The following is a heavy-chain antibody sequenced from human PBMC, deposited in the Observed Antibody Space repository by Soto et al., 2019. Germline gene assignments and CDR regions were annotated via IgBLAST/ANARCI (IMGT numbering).Heavy chain of an antibody. Sequence: EVQLVESGGGLVQPGRSLRLSCAASGFTFDDYAMHWVRQAPGKGLEWVSGISWNSGSIGYADSVKGRFTISRDNAKNSLYLQMNSLRAEDTALYYCAKGSGGDYSPPVYWGQGTLVTVSS. CDR1: GFTFDDYA. D-gene: IGHD2-21*01. CDR3: AKGSGGDYSPPVY. V-gene: IGHV3-9*01. J-gene: IGHJ4*02. CDR2: ISWNSGSI.